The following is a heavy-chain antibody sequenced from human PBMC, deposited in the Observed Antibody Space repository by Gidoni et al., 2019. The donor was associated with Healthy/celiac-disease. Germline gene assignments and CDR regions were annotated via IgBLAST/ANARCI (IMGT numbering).Heavy chain of an antibody. CDR3: ARDRGRTEGYYYMDV. CDR1: GGTLSSYA. V-gene: IGHV1-69*01. CDR2: IIPIFGTA. J-gene: IGHJ6*03. Sequence: QVQMVQAGAEVKKPGSSVKIFCKASGGTLSSYALSWVRQAPGQGLGWMGGIIPIFGTANYAQKFQGRVTITADESTSTAYMELSSLRSEDTAVYYCARDRGRTEGYYYMDVWGKGTTVTVSS. D-gene: IGHD3-10*01.